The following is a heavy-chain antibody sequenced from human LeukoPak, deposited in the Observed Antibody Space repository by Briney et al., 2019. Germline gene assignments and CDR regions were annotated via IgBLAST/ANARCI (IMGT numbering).Heavy chain of an antibody. CDR3: AKEDEEYGYCYGKIL. V-gene: IGHV3-23*01. CDR2: ICGSGGRT. D-gene: IGHD2-21*02. J-gene: IGHJ4*02. CDR1: GCTFSSYA. Sequence: GGALRLSCAACGCTFSSYAMSGVGQAPGKGVEGVSAICGSGGRTYYEDSAKGRFTISRDNSKNTLYLQMNSLRAENTAVYYCAKEDEEYGYCYGKILWGQGTLVTVSS.